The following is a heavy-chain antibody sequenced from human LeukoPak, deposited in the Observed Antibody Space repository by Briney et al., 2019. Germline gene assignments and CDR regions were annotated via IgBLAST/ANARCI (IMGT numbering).Heavy chain of an antibody. Sequence: ASVKVSCKASGYTFTGYYMHWVRQAPGQGLEWMGWINPNSGGTNYAQKLQGRVTMTTDTSTSTAYMELRSLRSEGTAVYYCARGKWELPYYYYYMDVWGKGTTVTVSS. V-gene: IGHV1-2*02. J-gene: IGHJ6*03. CDR2: INPNSGGT. CDR3: ARGKWELPYYYYYMDV. D-gene: IGHD1-26*01. CDR1: GYTFTGYY.